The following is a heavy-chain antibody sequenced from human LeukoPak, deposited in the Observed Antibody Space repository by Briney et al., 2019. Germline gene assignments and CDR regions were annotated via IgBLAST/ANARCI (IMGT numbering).Heavy chain of an antibody. V-gene: IGHV4-61*01. CDR2: VYYSGST. J-gene: IGHJ4*02. CDR3: AREAGIAAAGTGVGTFAY. CDR1: GGSVSSGSYY. D-gene: IGHD6-13*01. Sequence: PSETLSLTCTVSGGSVSSGSYYWSWIRQPPGKGLEWIGYVYYSGSTNYNPSLKSRVTISVDTSKNQFSLKLSSVTAADTAVYYCAREAGIAAAGTGVGTFAYWGQGTLVTVSS.